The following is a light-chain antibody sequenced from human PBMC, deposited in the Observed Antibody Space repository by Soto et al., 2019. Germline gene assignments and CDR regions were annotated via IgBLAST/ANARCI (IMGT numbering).Light chain of an antibody. J-gene: IGKJ4*01. Sequence: EIVLTQSPGTLSLSPGERATLSCRASQSVSSSYLAWYQQKPGQAPRLLIYGASSRATGIPDRFSGSGSGTDFTLTISRLEPEDFEVYYCQQYGSSPKLTCGGGTKVEIK. CDR1: QSVSSSY. CDR2: GAS. CDR3: QQYGSSPKLT. V-gene: IGKV3-20*01.